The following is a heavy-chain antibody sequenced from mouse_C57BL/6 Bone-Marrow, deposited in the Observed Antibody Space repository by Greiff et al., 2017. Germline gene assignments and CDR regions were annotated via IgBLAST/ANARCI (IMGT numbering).Heavy chain of an antibody. Sequence: GIAFSRYWMSWVRRAPGKGLEWIGEINPDSSTINYAPSLKDKFIISRDNAKNTLYLQMSKVGSEDTALYYCARVTTVVATRYFDVWGTGTTVTGSS. CDR2: INPDSSTI. D-gene: IGHD1-1*01. V-gene: IGHV4-1*01. J-gene: IGHJ1*03. CDR3: ARVTTVVATRYFDV. CDR1: GIAFSRYW.